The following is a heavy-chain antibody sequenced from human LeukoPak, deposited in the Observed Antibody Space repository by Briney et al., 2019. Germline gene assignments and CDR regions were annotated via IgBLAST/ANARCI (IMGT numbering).Heavy chain of an antibody. J-gene: IGHJ6*02. CDR1: GFTFSSYS. Sequence: GGSLRLSCAASGFTFSSYSMNWVRQAPGKGLEWVSSISSSSSYIYYADSVKGRFTISRDNAKNSLYLQMNSLRAEDTAVYYCARDHERYSGSYHHDANYYYYYGMDVWGQGTTVTVSS. V-gene: IGHV3-21*01. CDR3: ARDHERYSGSYHHDANYYYYYGMDV. CDR2: ISSSSSYI. D-gene: IGHD1-26*01.